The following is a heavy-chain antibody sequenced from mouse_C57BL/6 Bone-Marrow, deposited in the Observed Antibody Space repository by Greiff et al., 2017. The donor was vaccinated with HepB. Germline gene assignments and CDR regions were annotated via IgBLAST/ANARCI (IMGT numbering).Heavy chain of an antibody. CDR2: IYPRSGNT. D-gene: IGHD1-1*01. J-gene: IGHJ2*01. V-gene: IGHV1-81*01. Sequence: VQLQQSGAELARPGASVKLSCKASGYTFTSYGMSWVKQRTGQGLEWIGEIYPRSGNTYYNEKFKGKATLTADKSSSTAYMELRSLTSEDSAVYFCARHPLICYYDYFDYCGQGTPLTVSS. CDR3: ARHPLICYYDYFDY. CDR1: GYTFTSYG.